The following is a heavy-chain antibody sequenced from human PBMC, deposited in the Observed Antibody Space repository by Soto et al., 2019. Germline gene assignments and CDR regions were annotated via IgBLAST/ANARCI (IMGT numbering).Heavy chain of an antibody. V-gene: IGHV1-2*04. CDR1: GYTFTGYY. J-gene: IGHJ5*02. CDR3: ARPVYGGSWYRSTWCDP. Sequence: ASVKVPCKASGYTFTGYYMHWVRQAPGQGLEWMGWINPNSGGTNYAQQFPGWATMTRDTSISTAYMALSRLRSDDTAVYFCARPVYGGSWYRSTWCDPWGQGTLVTVSS. D-gene: IGHD6-13*01. CDR2: INPNSGGT.